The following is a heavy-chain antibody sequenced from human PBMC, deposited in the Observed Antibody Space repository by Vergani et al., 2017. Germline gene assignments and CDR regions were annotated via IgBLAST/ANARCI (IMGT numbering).Heavy chain of an antibody. V-gene: IGHV1-2*02. Sequence: QVQLVQSGAEVKKPGSSVKVSCKASGYTFTGYYMHWVRQAPGQGLEWMGWINPNSGGTNYAQKFQGRVTMTRDTSISTAYMELSRLRSDDTAVYYCARDRLTMVRGVLLRADPYNWFDPWCQGTLVTVSS. CDR1: GYTFTGYY. D-gene: IGHD3-10*01. J-gene: IGHJ5*02. CDR2: INPNSGGT. CDR3: ARDRLTMVRGVLLRADPYNWFDP.